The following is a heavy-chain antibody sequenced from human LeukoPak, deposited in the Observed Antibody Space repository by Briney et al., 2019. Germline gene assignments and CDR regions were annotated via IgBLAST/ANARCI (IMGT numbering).Heavy chain of an antibody. J-gene: IGHJ3*02. CDR1: GGSLSGYY. CDR2: VNHRGST. CDR3: AREIIVARGAFDI. Sequence: SETLSLTCAVYGGSLSGYYWSWFRQPPGKGREWIGEVNHRGSTNYNPSLKSRVTISVDTSKNQFSLKLSSVTAADTAVYYCAREIIVARGAFDIWGQGTMVTVSS. D-gene: IGHD5-12*01. V-gene: IGHV4-34*01.